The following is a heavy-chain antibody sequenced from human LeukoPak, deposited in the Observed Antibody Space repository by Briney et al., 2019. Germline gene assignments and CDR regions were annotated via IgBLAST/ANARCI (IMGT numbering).Heavy chain of an antibody. D-gene: IGHD2-21*01. CDR2: ITISGHTK. V-gene: IGHV3-48*03. Sequence: PGGSLRLSCAASGFDLSTYEMKWVRQAPGKGLEWIADITISGHTKNYADSVKGRFTISRDNARTSLYLQMNSLSVEDTGVYYSARGDPHADLWGQGTLVTVSS. CDR3: ARGDPHADL. CDR1: GFDLSTYE. J-gene: IGHJ5*02.